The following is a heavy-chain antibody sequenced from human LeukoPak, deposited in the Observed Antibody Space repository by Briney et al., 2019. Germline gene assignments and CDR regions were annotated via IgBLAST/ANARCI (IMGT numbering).Heavy chain of an antibody. D-gene: IGHD3-3*01. V-gene: IGHV4-59*08. J-gene: IGHJ2*01. CDR1: GGSISSYY. Sequence: SETLSLTCTVSGGSISSYYWSWIRQPPGKGLEWLGYIYYSGSTNYNPSLKSRVTISVDTSKNQFSLKLSSVTAADTAVYYCARTYYDFWSGSRYWYFQLWGRGTLVTVSS. CDR3: ARTYYDFWSGSRYWYFQL. CDR2: IYYSGST.